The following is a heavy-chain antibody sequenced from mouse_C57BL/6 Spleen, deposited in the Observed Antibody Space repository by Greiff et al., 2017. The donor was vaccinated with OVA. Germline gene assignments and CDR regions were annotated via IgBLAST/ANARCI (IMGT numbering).Heavy chain of an antibody. D-gene: IGHD1-1*01. Sequence: EVKLMESGGGLVKPGGSLKLSCAASGFTFSSYTMSWVRQTPEKRLEWVATISGGGGNTYYPDSVKGRFTIARDNAKNTLYLQMSSLGSEDTALYYCARLGYYYGDYWGQGTTLTVSS. CDR1: GFTFSSYT. CDR2: ISGGGGNT. CDR3: ARLGYYYGDY. V-gene: IGHV5-9*01. J-gene: IGHJ2*01.